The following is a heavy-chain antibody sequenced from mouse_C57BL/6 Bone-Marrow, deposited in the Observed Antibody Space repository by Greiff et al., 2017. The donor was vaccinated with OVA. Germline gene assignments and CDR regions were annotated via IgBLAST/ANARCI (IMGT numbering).Heavy chain of an antibody. D-gene: IGHD1-1*01. V-gene: IGHV2-2*01. CDR3: SRGGYYGSVAY. Sequence: VMLVESGPGLVQPSQSLSITCTVPGFSLTSYGLHLVRQSPGKSLEWLGVLWSGGSTDYNASFISRLSISKDNSKSQFFFKMNSLQADDTAIYYCSRGGYYGSVAYWGQGTLVTVSA. CDR2: LWSGGST. CDR1: GFSLTSYG. J-gene: IGHJ3*01.